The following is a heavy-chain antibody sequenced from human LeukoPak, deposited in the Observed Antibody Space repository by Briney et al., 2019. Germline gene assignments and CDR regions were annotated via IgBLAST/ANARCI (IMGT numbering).Heavy chain of an antibody. CDR3: AKGGGWPPAAFDY. D-gene: IGHD6-19*01. CDR1: GFTFSSYA. Sequence: GGSLRLSCAASGFTFSSYAMSWVRQAPGKGLEWVSAISGSGGSTYYADSMKGRFTISRDNSKNTLYLQMNSLRAEDTAVYYCAKGGGWPPAAFDYWGQGTLVTVSS. CDR2: ISGSGGST. J-gene: IGHJ4*02. V-gene: IGHV3-23*01.